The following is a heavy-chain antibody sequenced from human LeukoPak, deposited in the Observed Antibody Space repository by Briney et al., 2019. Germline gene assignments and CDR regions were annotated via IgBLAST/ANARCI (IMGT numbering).Heavy chain of an antibody. D-gene: IGHD2-15*01. CDR2: ISGSGGST. CDR3: AEANVVAAMADWFDP. J-gene: IGHJ5*02. CDR1: GLTFSSDA. V-gene: IGHV3-23*01. Sequence: GGSLRLSCAASGLTFSSDAMSWVRQAPGKGLEWVSAISGSGGSTYYADSVKGRFTISRDNSKNTLYLQMNSLRAEDTAVYYCAEANVVAAMADWFDPWGQGTLVTVSS.